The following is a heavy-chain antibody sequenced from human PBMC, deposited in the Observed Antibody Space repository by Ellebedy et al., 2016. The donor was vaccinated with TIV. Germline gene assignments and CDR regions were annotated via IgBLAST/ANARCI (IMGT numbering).Heavy chain of an antibody. Sequence: MPSETLSLTCTVSGGSISSYYWSWIRQPPGKGLEWIGEINHSGSTNYNPSLKSRVTVSVDTSKNQFSLKLSSVTAADTAVYYCARGRMSVMVPRSHFDYWGQGTLVTVSS. CDR3: ARGRMSVMVPRSHFDY. CDR1: GGSISSYY. D-gene: IGHD3-10*01. V-gene: IGHV4-34*01. J-gene: IGHJ4*02. CDR2: INHSGST.